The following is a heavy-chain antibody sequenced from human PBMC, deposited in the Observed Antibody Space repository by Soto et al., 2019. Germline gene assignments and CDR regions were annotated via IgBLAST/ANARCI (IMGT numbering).Heavy chain of an antibody. V-gene: IGHV1-69*12. D-gene: IGHD1-26*01. Sequence: QVQLVQSGAEVKKPGSSVKVSCKASGGTFSSYALSWVRQAPGQGLEWMGGIIPMSGATNYAQKFQGRVTFTADESTNTAYLALTSLRSEDTAVYYCARGGPENDYWGQGTLVTVSS. CDR1: GGTFSSYA. J-gene: IGHJ4*02. CDR2: IIPMSGAT. CDR3: ARGGPENDY.